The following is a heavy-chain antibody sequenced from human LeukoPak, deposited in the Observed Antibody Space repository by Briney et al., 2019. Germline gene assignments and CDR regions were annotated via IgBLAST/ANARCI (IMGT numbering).Heavy chain of an antibody. Sequence: SETLSLTCTVSGGSISSYYWSWIRQPAGKWLEWVGRFYISGSTNYNPSLKSRVTMSVGTSKNQFSLRLNSVTAADTAVYYCARDFLLQSEGLFDYWGQGTLVTVSS. CDR1: GGSISSYY. CDR2: FYISGST. V-gene: IGHV4-4*07. CDR3: ARDFLLQSEGLFDY. J-gene: IGHJ4*02. D-gene: IGHD4-11*01.